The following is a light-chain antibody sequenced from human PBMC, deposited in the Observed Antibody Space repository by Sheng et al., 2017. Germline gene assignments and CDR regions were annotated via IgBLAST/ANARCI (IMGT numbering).Light chain of an antibody. Sequence: SYEVTQPPSVSVSPGQTASITCSGDKLGDKYVCWYQQKPGQSPVLVIYQDSKRPSGIPERFSGSNSGNTATLTISGTQAMDEADYYCQAWNSSTAWVFGGGTKLTVL. CDR1: KLGDKY. CDR3: QAWNSSTAWV. V-gene: IGLV3-1*01. J-gene: IGLJ3*02. CDR2: QDS.